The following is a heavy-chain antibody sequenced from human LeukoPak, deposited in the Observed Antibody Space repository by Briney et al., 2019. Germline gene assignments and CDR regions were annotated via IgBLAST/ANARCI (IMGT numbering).Heavy chain of an antibody. V-gene: IGHV4-34*01. CDR2: IYYSGTT. CDR3: ARVRRIGASLGWFDP. CDR1: GFTFSSYE. D-gene: IGHD5-12*01. Sequence: PGGSLRLSCAASGFTFSSYEMNWVRQAPGKGLEWIGNIYYSGTTYYNPSLKSRVTISVDTSKNQFSLKLSSVTGADTAVYYCARVRRIGASLGWFDPWGQGTLVTVSS. J-gene: IGHJ5*02.